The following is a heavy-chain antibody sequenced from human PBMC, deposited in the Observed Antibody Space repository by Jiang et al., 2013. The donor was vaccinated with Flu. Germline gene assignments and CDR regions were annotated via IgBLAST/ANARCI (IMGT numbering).Heavy chain of an antibody. J-gene: IGHJ2*01. CDR1: GGSISSSNW. CDR3: ARHAVGPPNWYFDL. D-gene: IGHD2-2*01. Sequence: GSGLVKPSETLSLTCTVSGGSISSSNWWSWVRQPPGKGLEWIGEIYHSGSTNYNPSLKSRVTISVDKSKNQFSLKLNSVTAADTAVYYCARHAVGPPNWYFDLVGPWHPGHCLL. V-gene: IGHV4-4*02. CDR2: IYHSGST.